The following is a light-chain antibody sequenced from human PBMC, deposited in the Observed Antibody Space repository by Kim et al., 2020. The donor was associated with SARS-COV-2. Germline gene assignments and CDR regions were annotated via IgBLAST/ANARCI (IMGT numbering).Light chain of an antibody. V-gene: IGLV4-69*01. CDR3: QTWGAGFHWV. CDR1: SGHTTNA. CDR2: VNNDGSH. J-gene: IGLJ3*02. Sequence: QLVLTQSPSASASLGASVKLTCTLSSGHTTNAIAWHQQQPGKGPRFLMKVNNDGSHTKGDGIPDRFSGSSFGAERYLTISSLQSEDGADYYCQTWGAGFHWVFGGGTQLTVL.